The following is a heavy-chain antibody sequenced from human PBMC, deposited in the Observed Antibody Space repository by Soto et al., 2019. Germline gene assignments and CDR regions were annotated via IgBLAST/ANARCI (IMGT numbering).Heavy chain of an antibody. J-gene: IGHJ6*02. CDR1: GGTFSSYA. CDR3: ARDRSSSHYYYYGMDV. Sequence: SVKVSCKASGGTFSSYAISWVRQAPGQGLEWMGGIIPIFGTANYAQKFQGRVTITADESTSTAYMELSSLRSEDTAVYYCARDRSSSHYYYYGMDVWGQGTTVTVSS. V-gene: IGHV1-69*13. D-gene: IGHD6-6*01. CDR2: IIPIFGTA.